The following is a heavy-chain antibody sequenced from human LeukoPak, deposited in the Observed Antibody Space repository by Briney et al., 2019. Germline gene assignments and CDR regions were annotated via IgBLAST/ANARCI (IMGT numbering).Heavy chain of an antibody. D-gene: IGHD6-13*01. Sequence: GGSLRLSCAASGFTFDDYAMHWVRQAPGKGLDWVSGISWNSGSIGYADSVKGRFTISRDNAKNSLYLQMNSLRAEDTALYYCAKGSRSSRGSFDYWGQGTLVTVSS. V-gene: IGHV3-9*01. CDR3: AKGSRSSRGSFDY. CDR1: GFTFDDYA. CDR2: ISWNSGSI. J-gene: IGHJ4*02.